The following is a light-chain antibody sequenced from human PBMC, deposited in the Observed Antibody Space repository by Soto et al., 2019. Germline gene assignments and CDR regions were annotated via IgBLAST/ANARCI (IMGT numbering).Light chain of an antibody. CDR1: QNINRW. J-gene: IGKJ1*01. Sequence: DIQMTQSPSTLSASIGDRVTITCRAIQNINRWLAWYQHKPGKAPMLLIYDASSLQSGAPSRFSGSESGTEFTLTISSLQPDDFATYYCQQYSRHWTFGQGTKVEV. CDR3: QQYSRHWT. CDR2: DAS. V-gene: IGKV1-5*01.